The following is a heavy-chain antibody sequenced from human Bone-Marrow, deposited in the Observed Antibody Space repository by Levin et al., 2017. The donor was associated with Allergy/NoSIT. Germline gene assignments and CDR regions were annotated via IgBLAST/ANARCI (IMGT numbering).Heavy chain of an antibody. Sequence: AASVKVSCKVSGSTLTDLSIHWVRQAPGKGLEYLGGFDPEDGDTVYTQKFQGRVTVTEDTSTETAYMELRSLRSDDTAVYYCATSSGALGFCTSGSCYVGALDIWGQGTMVTVSS. CDR2: FDPEDGDT. V-gene: IGHV1-24*01. D-gene: IGHD2-2*01. CDR1: GSTLTDLS. CDR3: ATSSGALGFCTSGSCYVGALDI. J-gene: IGHJ3*02.